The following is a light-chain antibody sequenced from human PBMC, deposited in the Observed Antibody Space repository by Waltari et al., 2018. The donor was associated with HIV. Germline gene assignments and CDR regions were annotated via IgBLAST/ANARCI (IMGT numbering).Light chain of an antibody. CDR1: SNDIFNYNY. V-gene: IGLV2-14*03. CDR3: SSYTNNNTLI. Sequence: QSALTQPASVSGSPGQSITISCTGASNDIFNYNYVPWYQQHPAQAPKPLIYDVTIRPSGFSNHFSASKSGNTASLTISGLQADDEADYYYSSYTNNNTLIFGGGTKLTVL. J-gene: IGLJ2*01. CDR2: DVT.